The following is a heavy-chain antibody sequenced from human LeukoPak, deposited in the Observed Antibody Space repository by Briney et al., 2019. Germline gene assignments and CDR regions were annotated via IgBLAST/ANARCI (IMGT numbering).Heavy chain of an antibody. CDR1: GFTFSSYA. CDR3: AKDPTKYGGTDYGMDV. V-gene: IGHV3-43*01. J-gene: IGHJ6*02. D-gene: IGHD2-8*01. CDR2: ISWDGGST. Sequence: QSGGSLRLSCAASGFTFSSYAMHWVRQAPGKGLEWVSLISWDGGSTYYADSVKGRFTISRDNSKNSLYLQMNSLRTEDTALYYCAKDPTKYGGTDYGMDVWGQGTTVTVSS.